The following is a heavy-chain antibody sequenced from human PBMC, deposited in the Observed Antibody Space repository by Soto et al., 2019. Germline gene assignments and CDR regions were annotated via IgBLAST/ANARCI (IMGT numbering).Heavy chain of an antibody. CDR3: ARDGFLEWLGVFDP. V-gene: IGHV1-18*01. CDR2: ISAYNGNT. J-gene: IGHJ5*02. D-gene: IGHD3-3*01. Sequence: ASVKVSCKASGYTFTSYVISWVRQAPGQGLEWMGWISAYNGNTNYAQKLQGRVTMTTDTSTSTAYMELRSLRSDDTAVYYCARDGFLEWLGVFDPWGQGTLVTVSS. CDR1: GYTFTSYV.